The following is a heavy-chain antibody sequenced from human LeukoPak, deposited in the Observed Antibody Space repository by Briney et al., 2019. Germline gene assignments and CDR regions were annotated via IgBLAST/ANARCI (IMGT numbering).Heavy chain of an antibody. V-gene: IGHV3-30-3*01. CDR1: GFTFSSYA. CDR2: ISYDGSNK. D-gene: IGHD1-26*01. CDR3: ATYSRSYPYDY. Sequence: GGSLRLSCAASGFTFSSYAMHWVRQAPGKGLEWVAVISYDGSNKYYADSVKGRFTISRDNSKNTLCLQMSSLRAEDTALYYCATYSRSYPYDYWGQGTLVTVSS. J-gene: IGHJ4*02.